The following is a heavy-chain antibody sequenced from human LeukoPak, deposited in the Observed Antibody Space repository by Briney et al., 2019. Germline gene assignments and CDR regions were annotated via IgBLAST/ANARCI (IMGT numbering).Heavy chain of an antibody. V-gene: IGHV1-2*02. Sequence: ASVKVSCKASGYIFTGYYMHWVRQAPGQGLEWMGWINPNSGGTNYAQKFQGRVTMTRDTSISTAYMKLSRLRSDDTAVYYCARGRGDGYNYYFDYWGQGTLVTVSS. CDR3: ARGRGDGYNYYFDY. CDR1: GYIFTGYY. CDR2: INPNSGGT. D-gene: IGHD5-24*01. J-gene: IGHJ4*02.